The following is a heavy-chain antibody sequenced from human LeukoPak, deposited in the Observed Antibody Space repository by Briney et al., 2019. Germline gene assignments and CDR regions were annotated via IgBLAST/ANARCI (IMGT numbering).Heavy chain of an antibody. V-gene: IGHV4-30-4*08. J-gene: IGHJ3*02. Sequence: SQTLSLTCTVSGGSISSGGYYWSWIRQPPGKGLEWIGYIYYSGSTYYNPSLKSRVTISVDTSKNQFSLKLSSVTAADTAVYYCARIYCSSTSCYAFDIWGQGTMVTVSS. D-gene: IGHD2-2*01. CDR1: GGSISSGGYY. CDR3: ARIYCSSTSCYAFDI. CDR2: IYYSGST.